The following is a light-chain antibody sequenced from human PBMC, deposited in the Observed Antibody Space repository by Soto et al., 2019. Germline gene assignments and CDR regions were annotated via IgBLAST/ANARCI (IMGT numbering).Light chain of an antibody. CDR3: CSYAGSSTPYV. Sequence: QSVLTQPASVSGSPGQSITISCTGTSSDVGSYNLVSWYQHHPGKAPKLMIYEGSKRPSGVSNRFSGSKSGNTASLTISGLQAEDEADYYCCSYAGSSTPYVFVTGTKLTVL. V-gene: IGLV2-23*01. J-gene: IGLJ1*01. CDR1: SSDVGSYNL. CDR2: EGS.